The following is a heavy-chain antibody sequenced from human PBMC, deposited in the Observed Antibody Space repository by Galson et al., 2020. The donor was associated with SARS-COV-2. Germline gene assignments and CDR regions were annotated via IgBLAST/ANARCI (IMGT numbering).Heavy chain of an antibody. Sequence: ASVKVSCKASGYTFTGYYMHWVRQAPGQGLEWMGWINPISGGTNYAQKFQGRVTMTRDTSISTAYMELSRLRSDDTAVYYCASWAYGDSSDYYFDYWGQGTLVTVSS. D-gene: IGHD4-17*01. CDR1: GYTFTGYY. J-gene: IGHJ4*02. V-gene: IGHV1-2*02. CDR3: ASWAYGDSSDYYFDY. CDR2: INPISGGT.